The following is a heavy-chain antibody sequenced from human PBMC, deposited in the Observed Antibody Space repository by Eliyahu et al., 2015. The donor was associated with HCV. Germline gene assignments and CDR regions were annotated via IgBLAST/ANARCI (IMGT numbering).Heavy chain of an antibody. CDR1: GYTFTSYD. D-gene: IGHD6-13*01. CDR3: ARGPRQQLALRYWYFDL. V-gene: IGHV1-8*01. CDR2: MNPNSGNT. J-gene: IGHJ2*01. Sequence: QVQLVQSGAEVKKPGASVKVSCKASGYTFTSYDINWVRQATGQGLEWMGWMNPNSGNTGYAQKFQGRVTMTRNTSISTAYMELSSLRSEDTAVYYCARGPRQQLALRYWYFDLWGRGTLVTVSS.